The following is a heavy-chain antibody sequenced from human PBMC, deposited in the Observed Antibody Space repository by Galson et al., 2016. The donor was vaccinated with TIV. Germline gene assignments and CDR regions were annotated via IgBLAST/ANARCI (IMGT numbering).Heavy chain of an antibody. CDR1: GYTFTGYY. V-gene: IGHV1-2*02. CDR2: INPNLGDT. Sequence: SVKVSCKASGYTFTGYYIHYVRQAPGQGLEWMGWINPNLGDTNYAQKFQGRVTITRDKSTSTAYLDLRWLTSDDTAVYFCARSSWRPPPGHCLLTACYTAWYSDVWGRGTLIIVSS. CDR3: ARSSWRPPPGHCLLTACYTAWYSDV. D-gene: IGHD2-15*01. J-gene: IGHJ2*01.